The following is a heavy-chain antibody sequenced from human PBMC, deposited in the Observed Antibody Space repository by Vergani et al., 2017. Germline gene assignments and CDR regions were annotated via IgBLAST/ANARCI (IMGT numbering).Heavy chain of an antibody. CDR2: INTSGGHT. CDR3: ARGDYGNLTGYRV. Sequence: QVQVVQSGAEVKKSGASVKVSCKTSGYTFSNYYMHWVRLAPGQVLEWMGLINTSGGHTNYAQKFQGRVTMTRDTSTRTVFIELSSLSTEATARSYCARGDYGNLTGYRVWGQGTLVTVSA. V-gene: IGHV1-46*03. D-gene: IGHD3-9*01. J-gene: IGHJ4*02. CDR1: GYTFSNYY.